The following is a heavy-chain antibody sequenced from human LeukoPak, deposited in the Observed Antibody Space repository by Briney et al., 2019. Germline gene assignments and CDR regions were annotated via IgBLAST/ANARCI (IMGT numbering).Heavy chain of an antibody. D-gene: IGHD2-21*02. Sequence: SETLSLTCTVSGGSIRSYYWSWIRQPPGKGLEWIGYIHYSGSTNYNPSLKSRISISLDTSKNQFSLKLSSVTASDTAVYYCAKAGGDSDWPFDYWGRGTVVTVSS. CDR3: AKAGGDSDWPFDY. CDR1: GGSIRSYY. J-gene: IGHJ4*02. CDR2: IHYSGST. V-gene: IGHV4-59*01.